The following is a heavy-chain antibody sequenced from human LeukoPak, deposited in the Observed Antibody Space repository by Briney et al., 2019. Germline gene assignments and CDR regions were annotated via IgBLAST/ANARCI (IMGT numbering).Heavy chain of an antibody. Sequence: MSSETLSLTCTVSGGSISSYYWSWIRQPPGKGLEWIGYIYNSGSTNYNPSLRSRVTISVDTSKKQFSLKLSSVTAADTAVYYCATSSHDLLDTDYWGQGTLVTVSS. V-gene: IGHV4-59*01. CDR3: ATSSHDLLDTDY. J-gene: IGHJ4*02. CDR2: IYNSGST. CDR1: GGSISSYY. D-gene: IGHD3-22*01.